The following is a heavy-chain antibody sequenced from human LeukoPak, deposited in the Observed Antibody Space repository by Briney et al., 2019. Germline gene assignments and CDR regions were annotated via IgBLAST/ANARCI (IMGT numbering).Heavy chain of an antibody. CDR2: INHSGST. D-gene: IGHD2-15*01. J-gene: IGHJ6*04. Sequence: PSETLSLTCAVYGGSFSGYYWSWVRQPPGKGLEWIGEINHSGSTNYNPSPKSRVTISVDTSKNQFSLKLSSVTAADTAVYYCARAAYCSGGSCYYNYYGMDVWGKGTTVTVSS. CDR3: ARAAYCSGGSCYYNYYGMDV. V-gene: IGHV4-34*01. CDR1: GGSFSGYY.